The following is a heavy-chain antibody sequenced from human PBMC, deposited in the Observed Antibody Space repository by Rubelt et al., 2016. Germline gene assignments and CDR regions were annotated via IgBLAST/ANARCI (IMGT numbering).Heavy chain of an antibody. V-gene: IGHV3-7*01. CDR3: AREGSSWYFDS. J-gene: IGHJ4*02. D-gene: IGHD6-13*01. CDR2: IKQDGSEK. CDR1: GFTFSSYW. Sequence: EVQLVESGGNLIQPGGSLRLSCAASGFTFSSYWMSWVRQAPGKGLEWVANIKQDGSEKYYVDSVKGRFTISRDNAKNSLSLQMDSLRAEDTAVYYCAREGSSWYFDSWGQGTLVTVSS.